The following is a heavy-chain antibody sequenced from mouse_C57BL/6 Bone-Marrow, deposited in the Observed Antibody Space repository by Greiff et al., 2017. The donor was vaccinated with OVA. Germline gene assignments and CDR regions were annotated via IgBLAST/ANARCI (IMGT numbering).Heavy chain of an antibody. Sequence: QVQLQQSGAELVRPGTSVKVSCKASGYAFTNYLIEWVKQRPGQGLEWIGVINPGSGGTNYNEKFKGKATLTADKSSSTAYMQLSSLTSEDSAVYFCARWGYGAWFAYWGQGTLVTVSS. J-gene: IGHJ3*01. D-gene: IGHD2-2*01. CDR3: ARWGYGAWFAY. CDR1: GYAFTNYL. V-gene: IGHV1-54*01. CDR2: INPGSGGT.